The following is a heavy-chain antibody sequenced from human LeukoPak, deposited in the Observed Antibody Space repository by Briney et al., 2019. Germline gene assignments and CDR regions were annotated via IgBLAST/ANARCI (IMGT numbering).Heavy chain of an antibody. CDR1: GFTFTRCT. Sequence: GGSLRLSCAASGFTFTRCTMHWVRQAPGKGLEWVAVVLYDGSNKYYADSVKGRFTLSRDNSKNTLSLQMNTLRADDTAVYYCVRDNYGGILDFWGQGTLVTVSS. CDR2: VLYDGSNK. CDR3: VRDNYGGILDF. V-gene: IGHV3-30*04. D-gene: IGHD2-21*01. J-gene: IGHJ4*02.